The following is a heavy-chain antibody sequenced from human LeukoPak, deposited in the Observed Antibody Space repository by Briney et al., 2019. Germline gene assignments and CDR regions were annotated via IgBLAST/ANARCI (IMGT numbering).Heavy chain of an antibody. CDR2: INSDGSST. D-gene: IGHD3-10*01. CDR3: ARSVRGLYHFDY. J-gene: IGHJ4*02. CDR1: GFTFSSYW. Sequence: GGSLRLSCAASGFTFSSYWMHWVRQAPGKGLVWVSRINSDGSSTNYADSVKGRFTISRDNAKNTLHLQMNSLRAEDTAVYYCARSVRGLYHFDYWGQGTLVTVSS. V-gene: IGHV3-74*01.